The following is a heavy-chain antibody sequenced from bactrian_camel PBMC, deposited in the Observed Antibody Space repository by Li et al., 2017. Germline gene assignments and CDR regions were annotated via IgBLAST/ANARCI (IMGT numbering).Heavy chain of an antibody. J-gene: IGHJ6*01. CDR2: IYPVGDAA. CDR3: AARSVGWCPLFEHWLGKRAYTPGGYFAN. V-gene: IGHV3S1*01. Sequence: QVQLVESGGGPVEAGGSVRLSCVARGYNVAAWCMGWFRQAPGKEREAVAVIYPVGDAAHYADSVKGRFFISRDNVNNSVYLQMNNLKPEDTAMYYCAARSVGWCPLFEHWLGKRAYTPGGYFANWGQGTQVTVS. D-gene: IGHD1*01. CDR1: GYNVAAWC.